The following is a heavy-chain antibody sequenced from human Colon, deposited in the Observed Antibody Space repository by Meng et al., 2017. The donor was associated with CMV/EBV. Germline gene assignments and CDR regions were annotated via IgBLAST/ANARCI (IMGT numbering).Heavy chain of an antibody. CDR1: GFTLSSDG. Sequence: GGSLRLSCAASGFTLSSDGMNWVRQAPGKDLEWIAYSSSCSNVIHYADSVKGRFTISRDNAKNFRYLQMDSLRVEESAVYYGAKGRRQFTWGQGTQVTVSS. D-gene: IGHD3-10*01. CDR3: AKGRRQFT. CDR2: SSSCSNVI. J-gene: IGHJ4*02. V-gene: IGHV3-48*04.